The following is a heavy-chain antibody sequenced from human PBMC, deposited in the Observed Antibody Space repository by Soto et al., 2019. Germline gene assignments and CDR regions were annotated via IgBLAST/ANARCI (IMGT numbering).Heavy chain of an antibody. CDR3: ARDRERIWFGELLDYYGMDV. Sequence: SETLSLTSTVSGGSISGYYWSWIRQPPGKRLEWIGYIAYNGSTNYNPSLKSRVTISVDTSKNQFSLQLSSVTAADTAVYYCARDRERIWFGELLDYYGMDVWGQGTTVTVS. D-gene: IGHD3-10*01. V-gene: IGHV4-59*01. J-gene: IGHJ6*02. CDR2: IAYNGST. CDR1: GGSISGYY.